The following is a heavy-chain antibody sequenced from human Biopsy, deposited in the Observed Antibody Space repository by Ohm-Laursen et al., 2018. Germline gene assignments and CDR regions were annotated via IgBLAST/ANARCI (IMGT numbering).Heavy chain of an antibody. J-gene: IGHJ4*02. V-gene: IGHV1-18*01. D-gene: IGHD3-16*01. CDR3: ARVCEGGLLDY. CDR2: VSTYNGNT. Sequence: VASVKVSCKGSGYIFTSFGVSWVRQAPGHGLEWMGWVSTYNGNTEYEQKFQGRVTMTTDTSANTAYMELRILRSDDTAVYFCARVCEGGLLDYWGQGILVTVSS. CDR1: GYIFTSFG.